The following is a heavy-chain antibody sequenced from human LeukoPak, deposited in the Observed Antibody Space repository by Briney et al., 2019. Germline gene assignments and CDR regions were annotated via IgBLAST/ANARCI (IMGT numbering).Heavy chain of an antibody. CDR1: GFTFSSYA. J-gene: IGHJ4*02. CDR3: AKDGVRSRYFGRNYFDY. V-gene: IGHV3-23*01. CDR2: ISGSGGST. D-gene: IGHD2-8*01. Sequence: GGSLRLSCAASGFTFSSYAMSWVRQAPGKGLEWVSAISGSGGSTYYADSVKGRFTISRDKSKNTLSLQMNSLGAEDTAVYYCAKDGVRSRYFGRNYFDYWGQGTLVTVSS.